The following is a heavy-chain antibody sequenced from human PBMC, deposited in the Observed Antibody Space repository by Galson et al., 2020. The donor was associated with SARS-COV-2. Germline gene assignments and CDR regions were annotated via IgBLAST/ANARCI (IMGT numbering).Heavy chain of an antibody. CDR1: GFSFSNFW. J-gene: IGHJ4*02. Sequence: GGSMRLSCVASGFSFSNFWMTWVRQVPEKGLEWVGDINQPGSEQFLVDSVRGRFSISRDNAKNSLYLQMDSLRVEDTAVYYCARDLPGGYVDDWGQGTLVTVSS. CDR2: INQPGSEQ. V-gene: IGHV3-7*04. CDR3: ARDLPGGYVDD.